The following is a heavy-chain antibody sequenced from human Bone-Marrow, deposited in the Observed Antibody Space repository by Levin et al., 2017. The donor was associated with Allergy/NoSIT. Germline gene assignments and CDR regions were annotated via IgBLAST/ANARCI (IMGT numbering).Heavy chain of an antibody. CDR1: GFRFGDYS. CDR2: IRSKDYGGTA. D-gene: IGHD4-11*01. CDR3: TREKSLDSDYNWFDP. Sequence: AGGSLRLSCKGSGFRFGDYSMTWVRQAPGKGLEWVGFIRSKDYGGTAEYAASVNGRFTISRDDSKSLVYLQINSSKIEDTAIYYCTREKSLDSDYNWFDPWGQGTLVTVYS. V-gene: IGHV3-49*04. J-gene: IGHJ5*02.